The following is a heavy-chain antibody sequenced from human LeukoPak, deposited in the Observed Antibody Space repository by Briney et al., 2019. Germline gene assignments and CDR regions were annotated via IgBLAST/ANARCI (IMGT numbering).Heavy chain of an antibody. J-gene: IGHJ4*02. Sequence: GGSLRLSCAASGFTFSDYWMTWVRQAPGKGLEWEAVISYDGSNKFYADSVKGRFTISRDNSKNTLYLQMNSLRAEDTAVYYCARSWNSGYPPDYWGQGTLVTVSS. V-gene: IGHV3-30-3*01. CDR3: ARSWNSGYPPDY. CDR2: ISYDGSNK. CDR1: GFTFSDYW. D-gene: IGHD5-12*01.